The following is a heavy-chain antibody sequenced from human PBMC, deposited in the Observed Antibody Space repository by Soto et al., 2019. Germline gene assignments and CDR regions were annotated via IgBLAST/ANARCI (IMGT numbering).Heavy chain of an antibody. V-gene: IGHV5-10-1*01. CDR3: ESPPDYYDSSGYRDY. D-gene: IGHD3-22*01. CDR1: GYSFTSYW. CDR2: IDPSDSYT. J-gene: IGHJ4*02. Sequence: GESLKISCNGSGYSFTSYWISWVRQMPGKGLEWMGRIDPSDSYTNYSPSFQGHVTISADKSISTAYLQWSSLKASDTAMYYCESPPDYYDSSGYRDYWGQGTLVTVYS.